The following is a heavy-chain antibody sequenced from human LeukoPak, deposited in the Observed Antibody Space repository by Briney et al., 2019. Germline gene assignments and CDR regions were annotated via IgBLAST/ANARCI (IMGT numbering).Heavy chain of an antibody. J-gene: IGHJ4*02. D-gene: IGHD5-24*01. CDR1: GGSISSYY. V-gene: IGHV4-4*07. CDR3: ARLRSEAAYNYYFDY. Sequence: SETLSLTCTVSGGSISSYYWSWLRQPAGKGLEWIGRIYSRGSTNYNPSLKSRVTMSGDTSKNQFSLWRSSVTAADTAVYYCARLRSEAAYNYYFDYWGQGALVTVSS. CDR2: IYSRGST.